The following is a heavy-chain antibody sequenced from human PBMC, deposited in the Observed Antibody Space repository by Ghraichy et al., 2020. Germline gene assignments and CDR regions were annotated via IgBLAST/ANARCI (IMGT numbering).Heavy chain of an antibody. CDR1: GFTFSSYG. J-gene: IGHJ4*02. Sequence: GGSLRLSCAASGFTFSSYGMHWVRQAPGKGLEWVAVISYDGSNKYYADSVKGRFTISRDNSKNTLYLQMNSLRAEDTAVYYCAKVEVVTANTALFDYWGQGTLVTVSS. V-gene: IGHV3-30*18. CDR3: AKVEVVTANTALFDY. D-gene: IGHD2-21*02. CDR2: ISYDGSNK.